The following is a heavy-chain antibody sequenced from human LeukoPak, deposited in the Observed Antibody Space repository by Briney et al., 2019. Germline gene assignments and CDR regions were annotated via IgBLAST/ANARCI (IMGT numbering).Heavy chain of an antibody. V-gene: IGHV3-21*01. D-gene: IGHD2-2*02. Sequence: PGGSLRLSCAASGFTFSSYSMNWVRQARGKGLEWVSSISSSSSYIYYADSVKGRFTISRDNAKNSLYLQMNSLRAEDTAVYYCARDCCSSSSCYRRFDSWGQGTLVTVSS. J-gene: IGHJ4*02. CDR2: ISSSSSYI. CDR3: ARDCCSSSSCYRRFDS. CDR1: GFTFSSYS.